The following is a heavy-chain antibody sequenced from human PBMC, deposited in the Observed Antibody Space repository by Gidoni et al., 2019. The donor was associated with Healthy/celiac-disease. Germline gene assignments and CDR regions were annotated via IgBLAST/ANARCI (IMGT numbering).Heavy chain of an antibody. CDR1: GFTFSRYA. Sequence: EVQLLASGGGLVQPGGSLRLSCAAPGFTFSRYAMSWVRQAPGKGLEGVSAISGSGGSTYYADSVKGRFTISRDNSKNTLYLQMNSLRAEDTAVYYCAKGEVVAAAGDYWGQGTLVTVSS. CDR3: AKGEVVAAAGDY. CDR2: ISGSGGST. J-gene: IGHJ4*02. V-gene: IGHV3-23*01. D-gene: IGHD6-13*01.